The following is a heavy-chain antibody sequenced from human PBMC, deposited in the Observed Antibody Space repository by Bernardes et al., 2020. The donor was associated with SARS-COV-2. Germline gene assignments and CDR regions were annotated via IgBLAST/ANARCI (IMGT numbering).Heavy chain of an antibody. J-gene: IGHJ4*02. CDR2: ISAHNGYT. CDR3: ARASVAYIHSDH. Sequence: ASVKVSCMTSGYTFNNDGVNWVRQAPGRGLEWMGWISAHNGYTRYAQKFQGRVTMTTDTSTSTAYLEVRSLRSDDTALYYCARASVAYIHSDHWGQGSLVTVSS. V-gene: IGHV1-18*04. CDR1: GYTFNNDG. D-gene: IGHD2-15*01.